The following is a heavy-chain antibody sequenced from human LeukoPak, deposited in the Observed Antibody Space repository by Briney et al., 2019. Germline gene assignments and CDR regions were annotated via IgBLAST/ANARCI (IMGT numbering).Heavy chain of an antibody. CDR3: ARVPHYCSGGSCYSNWFDP. Sequence: SETLSLTCTVSAGSISSGGYYWSWIRQHPGKGLEWIGYIYYSGSTYYNPSLKSRVTISVDTSKNQFSLKLSSVTAADTAVYYCARVPHYCSGGSCYSNWFDPWGQGTLVTVSS. CDR2: IYYSGST. V-gene: IGHV4-31*03. D-gene: IGHD2-15*01. CDR1: AGSISSGGYY. J-gene: IGHJ5*02.